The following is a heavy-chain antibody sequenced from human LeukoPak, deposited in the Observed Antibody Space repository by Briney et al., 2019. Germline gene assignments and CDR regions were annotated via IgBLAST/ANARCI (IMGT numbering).Heavy chain of an antibody. CDR2: ISPRGDIT. D-gene: IGHD2-15*01. CDR3: AKVRYCSGVNCYPDDN. Sequence: PGGSLRLSCAASGFSFRSHGMNWVRQAPGKGLEWVSGISPRGDITYYKESVRGRFTISRDNFKNMVSLQLNSLRAEDTAMYYCAKVRYCSGVNCYPDDNWGQGTLVTVSS. CDR1: GFSFRSHG. J-gene: IGHJ4*02. V-gene: IGHV3-23*01.